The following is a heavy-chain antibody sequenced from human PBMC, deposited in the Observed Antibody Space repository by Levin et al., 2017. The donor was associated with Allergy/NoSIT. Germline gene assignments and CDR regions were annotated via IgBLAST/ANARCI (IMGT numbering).Heavy chain of an antibody. V-gene: IGHV1-46*01. Sequence: ASVKVSCKASGYTFTSYYMHWVRQAPGQGLEWMGIINPSGGSTSYAQKFQGRVTMTRDTSTSTVYMELSSLRSEDTAVYYCARRSSFYDSSGYYGWDFDYWGQGTLVTVSS. CDR2: INPSGGST. CDR1: GYTFTSYY. J-gene: IGHJ4*02. CDR3: ARRSSFYDSSGYYGWDFDY. D-gene: IGHD3-22*01.